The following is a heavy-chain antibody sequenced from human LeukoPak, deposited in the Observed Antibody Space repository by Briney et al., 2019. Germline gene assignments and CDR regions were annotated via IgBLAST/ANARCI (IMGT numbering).Heavy chain of an antibody. CDR3: AKDIFTSSWTPFDD. Sequence: GGSLRLSCAASGFTFGSYGMSWVRQAPGKGLEWVSAISGNGGSTYYADSVKGRFTISRDNSKNTLDLQMNSLRAEDTALYHCAKDIFTSSWTPFDDWGQGTLVTVSS. J-gene: IGHJ4*02. CDR1: GFTFGSYG. CDR2: ISGNGGST. D-gene: IGHD6-13*01. V-gene: IGHV3-23*01.